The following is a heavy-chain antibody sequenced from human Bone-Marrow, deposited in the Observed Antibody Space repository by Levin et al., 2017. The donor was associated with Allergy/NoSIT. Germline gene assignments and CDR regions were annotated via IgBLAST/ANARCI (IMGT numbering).Heavy chain of an antibody. CDR1: GFTFSGSA. CDR2: IRSKANSYAT. Sequence: PGGSLRLSCAASGFTFSGSAMHWVRQASGKGLEWVGRIRSKANSYATAYAASVKGRFTISRDDSKNTAYLQMNSLKTEDTAVYYCTRHTDFWSGYYRGNWFDPWGQGTLVTVSS. CDR3: TRHTDFWSGYYRGNWFDP. D-gene: IGHD3-3*01. J-gene: IGHJ5*02. V-gene: IGHV3-73*01.